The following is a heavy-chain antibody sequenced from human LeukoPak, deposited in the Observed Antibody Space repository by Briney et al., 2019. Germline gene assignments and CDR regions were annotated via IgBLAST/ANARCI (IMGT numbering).Heavy chain of an antibody. D-gene: IGHD3-22*01. J-gene: IGHJ4*02. CDR1: GFTFSSYS. V-gene: IGHV3-21*01. CDR3: ARAGGYDSSGLYLEDY. Sequence: PGGSLRLSCAASGFTFSSYSMNWVRQAPGKGLEWVSSISSSSSYIYYADSVKGRFTISRDNAKNSLYLQMNSLRAEDTAVYYCARAGGYDSSGLYLEDYWGQGTLVTVSS. CDR2: ISSSSSYI.